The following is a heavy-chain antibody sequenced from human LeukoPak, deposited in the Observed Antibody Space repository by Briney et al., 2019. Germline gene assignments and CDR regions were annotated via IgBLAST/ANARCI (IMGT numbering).Heavy chain of an antibody. Sequence: GASVKVSCKASGYTFTSYGISWVRQAPGQGLEWMGWISAYNGNTNYAQKLQGRVTMTTDTSTSTAYMELRSLRSDDTAVYYCAREIGYCSGGSCYWHFDYWGQGTLVTVSS. CDR1: GYTFTSYG. J-gene: IGHJ4*02. V-gene: IGHV1-18*01. CDR2: ISAYNGNT. D-gene: IGHD2-15*01. CDR3: AREIGYCSGGSCYWHFDY.